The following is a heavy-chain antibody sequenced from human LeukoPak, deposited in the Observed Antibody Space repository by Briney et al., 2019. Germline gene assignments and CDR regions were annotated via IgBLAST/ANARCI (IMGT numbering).Heavy chain of an antibody. J-gene: IGHJ4*02. CDR2: INHSGST. Sequence: SETLSLTCAVYGGSFSGYYWSWIRQPPGKGLEWIGEINHSGSTNYNPSLKSRVTISVDTSKNQFSLKLSSVTAADTAVYYCARTSAVAGSFAAFDYWGQGTLVTVSS. CDR1: GGSFSGYY. D-gene: IGHD6-13*01. V-gene: IGHV4-34*01. CDR3: ARTSAVAGSFAAFDY.